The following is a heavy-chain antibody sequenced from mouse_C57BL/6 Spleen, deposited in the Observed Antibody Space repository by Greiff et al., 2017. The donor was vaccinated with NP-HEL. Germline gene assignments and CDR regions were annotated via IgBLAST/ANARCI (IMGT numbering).Heavy chain of an antibody. CDR1: GYAFSSSW. CDR2: IYPGDGDT. CDR3: AREGKFTTVVADY. V-gene: IGHV1-82*01. Sequence: VQLQQSGPELVKPGASVKISCKASGYAFSSSWMNWVKQRPGKGLEWIGRIYPGDGDTNYNGKFKGKATLTADKSSSTAYMQLSSLTSEDSAVYFCAREGKFTTVVADYWGKGTTLTVSS. D-gene: IGHD1-1*01. J-gene: IGHJ2*01.